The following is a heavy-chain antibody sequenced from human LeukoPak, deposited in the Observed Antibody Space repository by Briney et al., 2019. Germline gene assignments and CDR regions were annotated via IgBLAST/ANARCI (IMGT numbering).Heavy chain of an antibody. Sequence: GGSLRLSCAASGFTFSHFWMSWVRQAPGKGLEWVAYIKKTGSETYYVDSVKGRFTITRDNTRNSLFLQMYSLRAEDTAVYFCARTGDYDSYWGQGTLVTVSS. V-gene: IGHV3-7*01. CDR1: GFTFSHFW. J-gene: IGHJ4*02. CDR2: IKKTGSET. CDR3: ARTGDYDSY. D-gene: IGHD4-17*01.